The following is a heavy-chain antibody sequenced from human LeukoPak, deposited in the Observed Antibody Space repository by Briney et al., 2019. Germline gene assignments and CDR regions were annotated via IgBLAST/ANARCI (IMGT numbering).Heavy chain of an antibody. CDR1: GYSISSGYY. J-gene: IGHJ4*02. CDR3: ARDGTMVRGAGVSIY. CDR2: IYHSGST. Sequence: SETLSLTCIVSGYSISSGYYWGWIRQPPGKGLEWIGSIYHSGSTYYNPSLKSRVTISVDTSKNQFSLKLSSVTAADTAVYYCARDGTMVRGAGVSIYWGQGTLVTVSS. V-gene: IGHV4-38-2*02. D-gene: IGHD3-10*01.